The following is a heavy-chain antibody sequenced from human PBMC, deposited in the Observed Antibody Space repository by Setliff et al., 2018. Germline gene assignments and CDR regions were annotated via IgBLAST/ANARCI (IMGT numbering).Heavy chain of an antibody. D-gene: IGHD6-13*01. CDR3: ARGVQQLVIEPFDY. CDR1: GGSISSSY. CDR2: FYHSGST. J-gene: IGHJ4*02. Sequence: KPSETLSLTCTVSGGSISSSYWSWVRQPPGKGLEWVGYFYHSGSTNYNPSLKSRVTISVDTSKNQFSLKLSSVTAADTAVYYCARGVQQLVIEPFDYWGQGTLVTVSS. V-gene: IGHV4-59*08.